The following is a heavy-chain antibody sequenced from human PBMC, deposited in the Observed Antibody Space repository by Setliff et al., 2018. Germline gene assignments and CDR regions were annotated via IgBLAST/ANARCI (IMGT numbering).Heavy chain of an antibody. D-gene: IGHD6-13*01. CDR2: TFPMLDRP. V-gene: IGHV1-69*10. J-gene: IGHJ6*02. CDR3: TRGKMDVVAAAGKYCAMDV. CDR1: GGTFKSHA. Sequence: SVKVSCKASGGTFKSHAFSWVRQAPGQGLEWMGGTFPMLDRPKYEQKFQDRVKITADESTNTVYIEFSSLRSEDSAVYYCTRGKMDVVAAAGKYCAMDVWGQGTTVTVSS.